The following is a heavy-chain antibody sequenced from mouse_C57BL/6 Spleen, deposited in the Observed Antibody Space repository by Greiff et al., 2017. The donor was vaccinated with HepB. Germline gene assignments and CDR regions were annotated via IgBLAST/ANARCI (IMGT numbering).Heavy chain of an antibody. J-gene: IGHJ2*01. Sequence: VQLQQSGAELVKPGASVKMSCKASGYTFTSYWITWVKQRPGQGLEWIGDIYPGSGSTNYNEKFKSKATLTVDTSSSTAYMQLSSLTSEDSAVYYCARGCYYYGSSYFDYWGQGTTLTVSS. D-gene: IGHD1-1*01. CDR2: IYPGSGST. CDR1: GYTFTSYW. V-gene: IGHV1-55*01. CDR3: ARGCYYYGSSYFDY.